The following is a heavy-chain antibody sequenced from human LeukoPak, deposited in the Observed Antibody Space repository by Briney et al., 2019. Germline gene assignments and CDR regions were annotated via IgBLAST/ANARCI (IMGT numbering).Heavy chain of an antibody. V-gene: IGHV4-30-4*08. CDR3: ARRMTYYDILTGYPQPYYFDY. Sequence: SEILSLTCTVSGGSISSGDYYWSWIRQPPGKGLEWIGYIYYSGSTYYNPSLKSRVTISVDTSKNQFSLKLSSVTAADTAVYYCARRMTYYDILTGYPQPYYFDYWGQGTLVTVSS. CDR1: GGSISSGDYY. CDR2: IYYSGST. D-gene: IGHD3-9*01. J-gene: IGHJ4*02.